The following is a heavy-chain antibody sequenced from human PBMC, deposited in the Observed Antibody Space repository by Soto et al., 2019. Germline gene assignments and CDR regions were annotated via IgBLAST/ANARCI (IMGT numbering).Heavy chain of an antibody. D-gene: IGHD3-22*01. CDR2: ISGYNGNT. Sequence: QVHLVQSGPEVKKPGASVKVSCEVSGYGFRGQGVSWVRQAPGQRFEWMGWISGYNGNTDYAPKFQGRLSLTTDTSTSTAYMELRGLRFDDTAVYFCTRDRWGFVHDNSGYYPYDFDYWGQGSLVTVSS. J-gene: IGHJ4*02. CDR3: TRDRWGFVHDNSGYYPYDFDY. CDR1: GYGFRGQG. V-gene: IGHV1-18*01.